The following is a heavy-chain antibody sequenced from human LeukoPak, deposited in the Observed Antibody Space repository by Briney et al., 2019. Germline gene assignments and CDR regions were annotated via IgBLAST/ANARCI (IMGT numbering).Heavy chain of an antibody. CDR1: GYTFTSYD. CDR2: MNPNSGNT. Sequence: GASVKVSRKASGYTFTSYDINWVRQAIGQGLEWMGWMNPNSGNTGYAQKFQGRVTMTRNTSISTAYMELSSLRSEDTAVYYCARGVPAWEPPLDYWGQGTLVTVSS. J-gene: IGHJ4*02. CDR3: ARGVPAWEPPLDY. V-gene: IGHV1-8*01. D-gene: IGHD1-26*01.